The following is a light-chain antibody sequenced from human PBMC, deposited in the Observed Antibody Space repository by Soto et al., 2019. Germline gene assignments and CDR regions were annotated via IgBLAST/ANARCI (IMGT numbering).Light chain of an antibody. V-gene: IGKV1-5*03. CDR1: QSISSW. Sequence: DIQMTHSPSTLSASVGDRVTITCRASQSISSWLAWYQQKPGKAPKLLIYKASSLESGVPSRFSGSGSGTEFTLTISSLQPDDFATYYCQQYNSPVTFGQGTKVEIK. CDR2: KAS. J-gene: IGKJ1*01. CDR3: QQYNSPVT.